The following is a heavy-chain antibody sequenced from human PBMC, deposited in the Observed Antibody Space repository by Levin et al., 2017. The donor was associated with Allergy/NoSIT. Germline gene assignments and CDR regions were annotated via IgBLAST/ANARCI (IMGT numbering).Heavy chain of an antibody. V-gene: IGHV1-3*01. CDR2: INAGNGNT. J-gene: IGHJ4*02. CDR3: ARGVGGFLEWLSPFDY. Sequence: GESLKISCKASGYTFTSYAMHWVRQAPGQRLEWMGWINAGNGNTKYSQKFQGRVTITRDTSASTAYMELSSLRSEDTAVYYCARGVGGFLEWLSPFDYWGQGTLVTVSS. CDR1: GYTFTSYA. D-gene: IGHD3-3*01.